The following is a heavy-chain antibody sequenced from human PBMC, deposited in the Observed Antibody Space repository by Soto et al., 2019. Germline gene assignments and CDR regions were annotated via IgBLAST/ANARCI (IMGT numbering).Heavy chain of an antibody. D-gene: IGHD6-13*01. Sequence: QVQLQQWGAGLLKPSETLSLTCAVYGGSFSGYYWSWIRQPPGKGLEWIGEINHSGSTNYNPSLKSRVTISVDTSKNQFSLKLSSVTAADTAVYYCARAQQPVLGYWGQGTLVTVSS. J-gene: IGHJ4*02. V-gene: IGHV4-34*01. CDR1: GGSFSGYY. CDR2: INHSGST. CDR3: ARAQQPVLGY.